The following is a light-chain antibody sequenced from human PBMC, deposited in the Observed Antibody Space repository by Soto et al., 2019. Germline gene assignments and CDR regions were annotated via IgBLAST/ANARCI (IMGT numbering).Light chain of an antibody. Sequence: QSALTQPPSASGSPGQSVTISFTGTSSDVGGYNYVSWYQHHPGKAPRLIIYDVTKRPSGVPDRFSGSKSGNTASLTVSGLQAEYEADYDCGSYVGSDTLYVFGSGTKLTVL. CDR3: GSYVGSDTLYV. CDR1: SSDVGGYNY. V-gene: IGLV2-8*01. CDR2: DVT. J-gene: IGLJ1*01.